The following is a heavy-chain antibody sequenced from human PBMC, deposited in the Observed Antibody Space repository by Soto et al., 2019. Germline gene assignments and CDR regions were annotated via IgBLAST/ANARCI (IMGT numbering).Heavy chain of an antibody. V-gene: IGHV3-23*01. J-gene: IGHJ4*02. Sequence: EVQLLESGGGLVQPGGSLRLSCAVSGFTFSSYAMSWVRQAPGKGLEWVSAISGSGGSTYYADSVKGRFTISRDNSKNTLYLQMNSLRAEDTAVYYCAKGGSSWYGGDYWGQGTLVTVSS. D-gene: IGHD6-13*01. CDR3: AKGGSSWYGGDY. CDR1: GFTFSSYA. CDR2: ISGSGGST.